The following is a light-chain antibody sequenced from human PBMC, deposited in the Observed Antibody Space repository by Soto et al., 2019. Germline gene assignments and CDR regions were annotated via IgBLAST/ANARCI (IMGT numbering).Light chain of an antibody. CDR1: QDIRNT. J-gene: IGKJ1*01. CDR2: AAS. V-gene: IGKV1-39*01. Sequence: IQMTQSPSSLSASVGDRVAISCRASQDIRNTLAWYQQKPGEAPKLLIFAASNLQSGVPSRFSGSASGTDFTLTINSLQPEDFATYYCQQSYSTPLTFGQGTKVDIK. CDR3: QQSYSTPLT.